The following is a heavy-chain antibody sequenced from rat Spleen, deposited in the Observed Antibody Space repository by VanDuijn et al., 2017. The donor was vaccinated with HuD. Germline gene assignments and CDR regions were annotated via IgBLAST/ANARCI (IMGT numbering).Heavy chain of an antibody. CDR2: MSVGGDT. V-gene: IGHV2-32*01. Sequence: VQLKESGPGLVQPSQTLSLTCTVSGFSLTSYHVSWVRQSPGESLEWMGVMSVGGDTTFNSLFKSRLRISRDTSKSQVFLKMNSLQTEDTATYYCVRSETGRGLDSWGQGVMVTVSS. D-gene: IGHD5-1*01. CDR3: VRSETGRGLDS. J-gene: IGHJ2*01. CDR1: GFSLTSYH.